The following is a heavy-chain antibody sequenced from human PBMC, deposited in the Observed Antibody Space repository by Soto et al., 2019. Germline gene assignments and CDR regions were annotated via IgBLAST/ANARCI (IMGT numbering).Heavy chain of an antibody. J-gene: IGHJ4*02. Sequence: EVQLLESGGGLVQRGGSLRLSCAASGFTFSSYAMSWVRQAPGKGLEWVSAISGSGGSTYYADSVKGRFTISRDNSKNTLYLQMNSLRAEDTAVYYCAKGSSGWYERFDYWGQGTLVTVSS. D-gene: IGHD6-19*01. CDR3: AKGSSGWYERFDY. V-gene: IGHV3-23*01. CDR1: GFTFSSYA. CDR2: ISGSGGST.